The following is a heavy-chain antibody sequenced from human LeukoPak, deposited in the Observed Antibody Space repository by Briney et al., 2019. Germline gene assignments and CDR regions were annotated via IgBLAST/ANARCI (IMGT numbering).Heavy chain of an antibody. D-gene: IGHD6-13*01. CDR2: IYPDDSDT. Sequence: GESLQISCKSSGYSFTHYWIGWVRQMPGKGLEWMGIIYPDDSDTRYNPSFQGLVTISADKSISTAYLQWSSLKASDTAMYYCARHASSGIAADEGDAFDIWGQGTMVTVSS. J-gene: IGHJ3*02. CDR3: ARHASSGIAADEGDAFDI. CDR1: GYSFTHYW. V-gene: IGHV5-51*01.